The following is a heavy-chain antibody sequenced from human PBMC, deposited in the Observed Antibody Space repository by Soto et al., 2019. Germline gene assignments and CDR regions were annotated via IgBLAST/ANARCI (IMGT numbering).Heavy chain of an antibody. V-gene: IGHV1-69*06. CDR3: ARAPGYCSSTSCRYGYDY. Sequence: GASVKVSCKASGGTFSSYAISWVRQASGQGLEWMGGIIPIFGTANYAQKFQGRVTITADKSTSTAYMELSSLRSEDTAVYYCARAPGYCSSTSCRYGYDYWGQGTLVTVSS. D-gene: IGHD2-2*01. CDR2: IIPIFGTA. CDR1: GGTFSSYA. J-gene: IGHJ4*02.